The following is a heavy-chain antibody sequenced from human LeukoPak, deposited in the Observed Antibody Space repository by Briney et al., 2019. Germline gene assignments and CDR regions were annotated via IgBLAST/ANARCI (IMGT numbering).Heavy chain of an antibody. CDR1: GFTFDDYA. J-gene: IGHJ5*02. Sequence: GGSLRLSCAASGFTFDDYAMHWVRQAPGKGLEWVSGISWNSGSIGYADSVKGRFTISRDNAKNSLYLQMNSLRAEDTALYYCAKENHVLLWFGEARWLDPWGQGTLVTVSS. V-gene: IGHV3-9*01. CDR2: ISWNSGSI. D-gene: IGHD3-10*01. CDR3: AKENHVLLWFGEARWLDP.